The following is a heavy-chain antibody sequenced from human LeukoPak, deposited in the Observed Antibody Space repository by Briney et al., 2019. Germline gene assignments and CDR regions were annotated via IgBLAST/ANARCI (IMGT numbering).Heavy chain of an antibody. CDR1: GFTFSSYG. Sequence: PGGSLRLSCAASGFTFSSYGMHWVRQAPGKGLEWVAVIWYDGSNKYYADSVKGRFTISRDNSKDTLYLQMNSLRAEDTAVYYCARGDGGKPRSSDYWGQGTLVTVSS. CDR3: ARGDGGKPRSSDY. J-gene: IGHJ4*02. D-gene: IGHD4-23*01. CDR2: IWYDGSNK. V-gene: IGHV3-33*01.